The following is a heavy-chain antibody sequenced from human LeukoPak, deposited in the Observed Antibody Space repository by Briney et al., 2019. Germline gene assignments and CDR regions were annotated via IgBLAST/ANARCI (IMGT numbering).Heavy chain of an antibody. Sequence: ASVKVSCKASGYTFTSYGISWVRQAPGQGLEWMGWISAYNGNTNYAQKLQGRVTMTTDTSTSTAYMELRSLRAEDTAVYYCARLWGLYYYGMDVWGQGTTVTVSS. CDR1: GYTFTSYG. CDR2: ISAYNGNT. J-gene: IGHJ6*02. V-gene: IGHV1-18*01. CDR3: ARLWGLYYYGMDV. D-gene: IGHD3-16*01.